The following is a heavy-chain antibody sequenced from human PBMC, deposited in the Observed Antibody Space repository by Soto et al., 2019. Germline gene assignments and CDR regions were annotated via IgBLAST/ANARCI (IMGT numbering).Heavy chain of an antibody. CDR1: GFTFSSYG. CDR3: AKDRLTVTTFVEY. J-gene: IGHJ4*02. Sequence: GGSLRLSCAASGFTFSSYGMHWVRQAPGKGLEWVAVISYDGSNKYYADSVKGRFTISRDNSKNTLYLQMNSLRAEDTAVYYCAKDRLTVTTFVEYWGQGTLVTVSS. V-gene: IGHV3-30*18. D-gene: IGHD4-17*01. CDR2: ISYDGSNK.